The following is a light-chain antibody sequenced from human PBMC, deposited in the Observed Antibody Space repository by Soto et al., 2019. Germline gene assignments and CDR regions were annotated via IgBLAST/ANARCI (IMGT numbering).Light chain of an antibody. CDR1: QSISSW. J-gene: IGKJ1*01. CDR2: KAS. V-gene: IGKV1-5*03. CDR3: QQYNSYSQT. Sequence: DIQVTQSPSTPASSVRDRVTIPFRASQSISSWLAWYQQKPGKAPKLLIYKASSLESGVPSRFSGSGSGTESTLTISSLQPDDFATYYCQQYNSYSQTFGQGTKVDIK.